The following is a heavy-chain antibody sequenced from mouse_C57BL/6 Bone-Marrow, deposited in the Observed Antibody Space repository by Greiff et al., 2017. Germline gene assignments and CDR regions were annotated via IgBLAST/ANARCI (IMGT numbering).Heavy chain of an antibody. V-gene: IGHV14-4*01. CDR3: TTGDDGYYFYYFDY. CDR1: GFNIKDDY. J-gene: IGHJ2*01. CDR2: IDPENGDT. Sequence: EVQLQQSGAELVRPGASVKLSCTASGFNIKDDYMHWVKQRPEQGLEWIGWIDPENGDTEYSSKFQGKATITAETSSNTAYMQLSSLTSEDTAVDYCTTGDDGYYFYYFDYWGQGTTLTVSS. D-gene: IGHD2-3*01.